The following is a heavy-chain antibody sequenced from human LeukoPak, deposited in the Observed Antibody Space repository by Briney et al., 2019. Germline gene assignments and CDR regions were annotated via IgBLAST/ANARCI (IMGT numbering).Heavy chain of an antibody. D-gene: IGHD3-16*01. CDR2: IYYSGST. CDR3: ARHIDSVAGNYFDY. V-gene: IGHV4-39*01. Sequence: SETLSLTCTVSGGSISSSSYYWGWIRQPPGKGLEWFGSIYYSGSTYYNPSLKSRVTISVDTSKNQFSLKLSSVTAADSAVYYCARHIDSVAGNYFDYWGQGTLVTVSS. CDR1: GGSISSSSYY. J-gene: IGHJ4*02.